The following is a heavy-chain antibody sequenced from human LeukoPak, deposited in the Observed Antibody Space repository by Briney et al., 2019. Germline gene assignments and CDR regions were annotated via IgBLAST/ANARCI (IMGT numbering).Heavy chain of an antibody. Sequence: GGSLRLSCAASGFTFSSYGMHWVRQAPGKGLEWVAFIRYDGSNKYYADSVKGRFTISRDNSKNTLYLQMNSLRAEDTAVYYCARIIGISGTYPTDYWGQGTLVTVSS. CDR1: GFTFSSYG. CDR3: ARIIGISGTYPTDY. V-gene: IGHV3-30*02. J-gene: IGHJ4*02. CDR2: IRYDGSNK. D-gene: IGHD1-26*01.